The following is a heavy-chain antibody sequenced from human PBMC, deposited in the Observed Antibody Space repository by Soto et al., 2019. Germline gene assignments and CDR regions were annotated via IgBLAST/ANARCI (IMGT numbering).Heavy chain of an antibody. Sequence: PGGSLRLSCAASGFTFSSYAMSWVRQAPGKGLEWVSAISGSGGSTYYADSVKGRFTISRDNSKNTLYLQMNSLRAEDTAVYYCAKRGGADYYDSSGYFPSAFDIWGQGTMVTASS. J-gene: IGHJ3*02. CDR1: GFTFSSYA. CDR2: ISGSGGST. V-gene: IGHV3-23*01. CDR3: AKRGGADYYDSSGYFPSAFDI. D-gene: IGHD3-22*01.